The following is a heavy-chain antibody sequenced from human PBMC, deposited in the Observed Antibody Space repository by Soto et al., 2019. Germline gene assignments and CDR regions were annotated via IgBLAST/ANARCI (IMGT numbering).Heavy chain of an antibody. J-gene: IGHJ4*02. V-gene: IGHV1-3*01. CDR3: ARVFHYGSGSRPYYFDY. D-gene: IGHD3-10*01. CDR2: INAGNGNT. Sequence: ASVKVSCKASGYTFTSYAMHWVRQAPGQRLEWMGWINAGNGNTKYSQKFQGRVTITRDTSASTAYVELSSLRSEDTAVYYCARVFHYGSGSRPYYFDYWGQGTLVTVSS. CDR1: GYTFTSYA.